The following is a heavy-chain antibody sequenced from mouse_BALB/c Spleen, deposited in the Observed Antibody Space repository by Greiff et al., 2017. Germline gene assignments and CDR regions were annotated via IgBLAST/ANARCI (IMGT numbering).Heavy chain of an antibody. Sequence: VQLVESGPELVKPGASVKISCKASGYAFSSSWMNWVKQRPGQGLEWIGRIYPGDGDTNYNEKFKSKATLTVDTSSSTAYMQLSSLASEDSALYYCARLDYPYAMDYWGQGTSVTVSS. CDR2: IYPGDGDT. V-gene: IGHV1-82*01. CDR1: GYAFSSSW. CDR3: ARLDYPYAMDY. J-gene: IGHJ4*01. D-gene: IGHD2-4*01.